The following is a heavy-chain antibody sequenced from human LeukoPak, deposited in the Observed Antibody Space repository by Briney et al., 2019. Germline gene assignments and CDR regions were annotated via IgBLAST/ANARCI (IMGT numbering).Heavy chain of an antibody. D-gene: IGHD2-15*01. CDR1: GFTFSRYW. J-gene: IGHJ4*02. CDR3: ARVDCSGGSCYFDY. CDR2: INSDGSST. Sequence: GGSLRLTCAASGFTFSRYWMHWVRQTPGKGRVWVSRINSDGSSTRYADSVKGRFTISRDNAKNTLDLQMSSLRAEDTAVYYCARVDCSGGSCYFDYWGQGTLVTVSS. V-gene: IGHV3-74*01.